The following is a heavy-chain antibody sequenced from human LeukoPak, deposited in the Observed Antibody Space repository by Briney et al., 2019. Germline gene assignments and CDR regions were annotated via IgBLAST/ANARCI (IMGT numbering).Heavy chain of an antibody. V-gene: IGHV3-30-3*01. Sequence: PGGSLRLSCAASGFTFSSYAMHWVRQAPGKGLEWVAVISYDGSNKYYADSVKGRFTISRGNSKNTLYLQMNSLRAEDTAVYYCASYLGATGSDYWGQGTLVTVSS. CDR1: GFTFSSYA. D-gene: IGHD1-26*01. CDR3: ASYLGATGSDY. CDR2: ISYDGSNK. J-gene: IGHJ4*02.